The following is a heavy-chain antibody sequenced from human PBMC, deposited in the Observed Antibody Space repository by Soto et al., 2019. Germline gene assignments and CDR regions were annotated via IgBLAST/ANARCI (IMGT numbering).Heavy chain of an antibody. Sequence: EVQLVESGGGLIQPGGSLRLSCVASGFTFNYYWMHWVRQAPGKGLVWVSRIQSDGSSPDYVDSVKGRFTISRDNDKNTLYVQMNILRAEDTAVYYCARGGEPDYWGQGTLVTVSS. CDR1: GFTFNYYW. V-gene: IGHV3-74*01. CDR2: IQSDGSSP. D-gene: IGHD2-21*01. J-gene: IGHJ4*02. CDR3: ARGGEPDY.